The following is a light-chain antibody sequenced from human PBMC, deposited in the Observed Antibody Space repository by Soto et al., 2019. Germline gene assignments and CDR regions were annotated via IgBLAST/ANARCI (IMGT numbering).Light chain of an antibody. Sequence: TVLTQSPDTLSLSPGERATLSCRASSSVSSRDLAWYQQKPGQGPRLLMYGASNRATGIPDRFGGSGSGTEFTLTISRLEPEDSAVYYCQQFGTSPLTFGGGTKVEIK. CDR1: SSVSSRD. CDR3: QQFGTSPLT. CDR2: GAS. V-gene: IGKV3-20*01. J-gene: IGKJ4*01.